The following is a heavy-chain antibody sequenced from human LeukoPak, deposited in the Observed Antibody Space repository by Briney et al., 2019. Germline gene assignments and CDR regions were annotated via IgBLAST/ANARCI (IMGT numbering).Heavy chain of an antibody. CDR2: IIPIFGTA. CDR3: ARVDTAMGLRRYHFDY. V-gene: IGHV1-69*13. Sequence: ASVKVSCKASGGTFISYAISWVRQAPGQGLEWMGGIIPIFGTANYAQKFQGRVTITADESTSTAYMELSSLRSEDTAVYCCARVDTAMGLRRYHFDYWGQGTLVTVSS. J-gene: IGHJ4*02. D-gene: IGHD5-18*01. CDR1: GGTFISYA.